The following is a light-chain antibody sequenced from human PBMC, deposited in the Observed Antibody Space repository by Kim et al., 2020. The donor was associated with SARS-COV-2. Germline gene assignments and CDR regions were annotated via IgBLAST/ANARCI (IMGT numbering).Light chain of an antibody. CDR1: QSVSSIY. CDR2: GAS. CDR3: QQYGTSPWT. V-gene: IGKV3-20*01. J-gene: IGKJ1*01. Sequence: SPGESATLSCRASQSVSSIYLAWYQKKPGQAPRLLSHGASTRATGIPDRFSGSGSGTDFTLTISRLEPEDFAVYYCQQYGTSPWTFGQGTKVDIK.